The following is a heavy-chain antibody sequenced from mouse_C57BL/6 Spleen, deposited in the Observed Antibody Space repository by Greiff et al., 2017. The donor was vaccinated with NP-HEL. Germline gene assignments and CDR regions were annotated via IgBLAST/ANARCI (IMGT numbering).Heavy chain of an antibody. V-gene: IGHV14-2*01. CDR2: IDPEDGAT. CDR1: GFNIKDYY. CDR3: ARWGNSFAY. Sequence: EVQLQQSGAELVKPGASVKLSCTASGFNIKDYYMHWVKQRTEQGLEWIGRIDPEDGATKYDPKFQGKATITADTSSNTAYLQLSSLTSEDTAVYYCARWGNSFAYWGQGTLVTVSA. D-gene: IGHD2-1*01. J-gene: IGHJ3*01.